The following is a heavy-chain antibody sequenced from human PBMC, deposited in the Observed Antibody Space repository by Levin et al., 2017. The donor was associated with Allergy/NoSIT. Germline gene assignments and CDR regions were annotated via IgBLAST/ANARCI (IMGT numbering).Heavy chain of an antibody. D-gene: IGHD3-10*01. CDR1: GFSISTYG. V-gene: IGHV3-23*01. CDR3: AVWPRFDY. J-gene: IGHJ4*02. Sequence: GGSLRLSCVGSGFSISTYGMTWVRQAPGKGLEWVSSIGGDDGNTYYADSVKGRFTLSRDSSKNTLYLQMNNLSAEDTAVYYCAVWPRFDYWGRGTLVTVSS. CDR2: IGGDDGNT.